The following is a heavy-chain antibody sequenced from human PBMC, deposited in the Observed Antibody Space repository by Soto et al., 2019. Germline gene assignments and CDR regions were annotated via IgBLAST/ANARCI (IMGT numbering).Heavy chain of an antibody. J-gene: IGHJ5*02. CDR2: IDHSGYT. CDR1: GGSFSGYY. D-gene: IGHD3-3*01. CDR3: ARVRDWFDP. Sequence: SETLSLTCAVYGGSFSGYYWNWIRQPPGKGLEWIGEIDHSGYTNYNLSLKSRVTISVDTSKNQFSLRLTSVTAADTAVYYCARVRDWFDPWGQGTLVTVSS. V-gene: IGHV4-34*01.